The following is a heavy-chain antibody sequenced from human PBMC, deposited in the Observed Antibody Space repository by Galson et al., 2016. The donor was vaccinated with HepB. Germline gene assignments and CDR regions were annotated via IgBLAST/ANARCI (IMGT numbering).Heavy chain of an antibody. D-gene: IGHD6-19*01. V-gene: IGHV3-48*02. Sequence: SLRLSGAASGFIFNSYSMNWVRQAPGKGLEWISYISSSSNSMYDADSVKGRFAISRDNAKNSLYLQMNSLRDEDTAVYYCVKGAGTIDYWGQGTLVTVSS. CDR2: ISSSSNSM. CDR3: VKGAGTIDY. J-gene: IGHJ4*02. CDR1: GFIFNSYS.